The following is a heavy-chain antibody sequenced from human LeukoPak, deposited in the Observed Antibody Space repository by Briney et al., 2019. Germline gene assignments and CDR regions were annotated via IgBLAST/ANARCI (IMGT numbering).Heavy chain of an antibody. V-gene: IGHV3-11*05. J-gene: IGHJ6*02. D-gene: IGHD3-10*02. CDR3: ARDLHYYVAMDV. CDR2: ISSSSYYT. Sequence: GGSLRLSCAASGFTFSDNYMSWIRQAPGEGLEWVSYISSSSYYTKYADSVKGRFTISRDNAKNSLYLQMNSLRAEDTALYYCARDLHYYVAMDVWGQGTTVTVSS. CDR1: GFTFSDNY.